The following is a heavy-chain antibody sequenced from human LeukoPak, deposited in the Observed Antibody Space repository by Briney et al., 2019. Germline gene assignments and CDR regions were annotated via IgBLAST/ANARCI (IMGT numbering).Heavy chain of an antibody. V-gene: IGHV3-30*18. CDR1: GFTFSSYG. CDR3: AKDLVAAGTKFYFDY. D-gene: IGHD6-13*01. Sequence: HPGGSLRLSCAASGFTFSSYGMHWVRQAPGKGLEWVAVISYDGSNKYYADSVKGRFTISRDNSKNTLYLQMNSLRAEDTAVYYCAKDLVAAGTKFYFDYWGQGTLVTVSS. CDR2: ISYDGSNK. J-gene: IGHJ4*02.